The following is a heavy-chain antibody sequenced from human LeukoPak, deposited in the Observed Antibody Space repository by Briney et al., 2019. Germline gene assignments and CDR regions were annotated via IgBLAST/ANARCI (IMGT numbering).Heavy chain of an antibody. D-gene: IGHD6-19*01. V-gene: IGHV1-8*01. J-gene: IGHJ4*02. CDR3: TRGRAAGD. Sequence: ASVKVSCKASGYTFTNNDINWVRQATGQGLEWMGWVSPDSGDTGYAPNFRGGVTMTTDTSISTAYMELTSLTSEDTAIYYCTRGRAAGDWGQGTLVTVSS. CDR1: GYTFTNND. CDR2: VSPDSGDT.